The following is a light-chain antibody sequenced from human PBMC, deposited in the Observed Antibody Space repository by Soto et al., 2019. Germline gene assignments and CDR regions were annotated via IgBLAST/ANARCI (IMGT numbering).Light chain of an antibody. CDR3: QQSNSSPLS. Sequence: DIQMTQSPSSLSASVGDRVTITCRASQSISTYLNWYQQKPGKAPRLLIYGASSLQSGAPSRFSGSGSRTDSTLTISRRQEEDFATYYCQQSNSSPLSFGRGTKLEIK. V-gene: IGKV1-39*01. CDR1: QSISTY. CDR2: GAS. J-gene: IGKJ2*01.